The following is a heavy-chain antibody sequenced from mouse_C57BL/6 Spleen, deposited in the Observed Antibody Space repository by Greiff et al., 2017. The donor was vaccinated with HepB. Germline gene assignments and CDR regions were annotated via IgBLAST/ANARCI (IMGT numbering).Heavy chain of an antibody. D-gene: IGHD1-1*01. Sequence: EVQLQQSGPELVKPGASVKISCKASGYTFTDYYMNWVKQSHGKSLEWIGDTNPNNGGTSYNQKFKGKATLTVDKSSSTAYMELRSLTSEDSAVYYCARSYYGSSQSPGVWGTGTTVTVSS. CDR2: TNPNNGGT. V-gene: IGHV1-26*01. CDR1: GYTFTDYY. CDR3: ARSYYGSSQSPGV. J-gene: IGHJ1*03.